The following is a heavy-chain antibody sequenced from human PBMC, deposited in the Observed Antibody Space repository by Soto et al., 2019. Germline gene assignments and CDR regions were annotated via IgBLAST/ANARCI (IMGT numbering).Heavy chain of an antibody. CDR1: GFTFSSYA. V-gene: IGHV3-64*01. Sequence: PGGSLRLSCAASGFTFSSYAMHWVRQAPGKGLEYVSAISSNGGSTYYANSVKGRFTISRDNSKNTLYLQMGSLRAEDMAVYYCARAPPPSSGWLEYWGQGTLVTVSS. J-gene: IGHJ4*02. D-gene: IGHD6-19*01. CDR3: ARAPPPSSGWLEY. CDR2: ISSNGGST.